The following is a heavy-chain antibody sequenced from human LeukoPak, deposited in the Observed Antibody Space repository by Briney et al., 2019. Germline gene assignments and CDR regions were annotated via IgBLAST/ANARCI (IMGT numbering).Heavy chain of an antibody. CDR1: GGSISSYY. J-gene: IGHJ4*02. D-gene: IGHD2-15*01. CDR2: IYGSGYT. Sequence: SETLSLTCTVSGGSISSYYWSWIRQPPGKELEWIGYIYGSGYTNYNPSLKSRVTISVDTSKKQFSLKMSSVTAADTAVYYCATMVVAEEYWGQGTLVTVSS. V-gene: IGHV4-59*12. CDR3: ATMVVAEEY.